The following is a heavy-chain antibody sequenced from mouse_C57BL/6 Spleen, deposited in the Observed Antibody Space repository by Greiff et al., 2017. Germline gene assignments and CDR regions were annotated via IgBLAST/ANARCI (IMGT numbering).Heavy chain of an antibody. V-gene: IGHV1-69*01. CDR1: GYTFTSYW. Sequence: QVQLQQPGAELVMPGASVKLSCKASGYTFTSYWMHWVKQRPGQGLEWIGEIDPSDSYTNYNQKFKGKSTLTVDKSSSTAYMQLSSLTSEDSAVYYCARSLYGSSPDYWGQGTTLTVSS. J-gene: IGHJ2*01. CDR3: ARSLYGSSPDY. CDR2: IDPSDSYT. D-gene: IGHD1-1*01.